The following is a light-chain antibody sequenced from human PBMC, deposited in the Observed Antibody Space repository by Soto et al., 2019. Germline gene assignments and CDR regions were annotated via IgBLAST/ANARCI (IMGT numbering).Light chain of an antibody. J-gene: IGKJ1*01. CDR2: AAS. CDR3: QQRYRTPRT. V-gene: IGKV1-27*01. Sequence: DIQITQSPSSQSASVGDRLSNSCRASQGISNYLAWYQQKPGKVPKLLIYAASTLQSGVPSRFSGSGSWTDFTLTVSSLQPEDVATHFIQQRYRTPRTFGQGTKVDIK. CDR1: QGISNY.